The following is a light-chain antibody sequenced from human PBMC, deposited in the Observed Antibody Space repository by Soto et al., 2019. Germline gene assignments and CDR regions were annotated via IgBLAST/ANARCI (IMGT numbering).Light chain of an antibody. J-gene: IGKJ4*01. V-gene: IGKV1-39*01. CDR3: QQLESYPST. CDR2: AAS. CDR1: QSIIIY. Sequence: VQITQSPSSLSASVGYRVTITCRAIQSIIIYLNWYQQKPGKAPKLLIYAASSLQSGVPSRFSGSGSGTDFTLTISSLQPEDFATYYCQQLESYPSTFGGGTKV.